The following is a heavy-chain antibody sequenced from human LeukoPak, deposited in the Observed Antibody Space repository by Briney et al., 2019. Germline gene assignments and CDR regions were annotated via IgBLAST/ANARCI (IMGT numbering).Heavy chain of an antibody. V-gene: IGHV1-2*02. CDR1: GYTFTAYY. CDR3: ARGWQIHSCGGFVDA. J-gene: IGHJ5*02. D-gene: IGHD2-15*01. CDR2: INPNSGGT. Sequence: VASVKVSCKTSGYTFTAYYLHWVRQAPGQGLEWVGWINPNSGGTNFAQKFQGRVTMARDTSITAAYMELTSLTSDDTAVYYCARGWQIHSCGGFVDAWGQGTLVTVSS.